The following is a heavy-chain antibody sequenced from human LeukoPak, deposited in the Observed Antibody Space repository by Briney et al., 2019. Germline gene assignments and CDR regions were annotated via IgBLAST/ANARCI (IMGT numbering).Heavy chain of an antibody. V-gene: IGHV1-2*02. CDR1: GYTFTGYY. CDR3: ARGSYDSRGYYSDYHFYMEL. CDR2: INPYNGDT. D-gene: IGHD3-22*01. J-gene: IGHJ6*03. Sequence: ASVKVSCKASGYTFTGYYLLWVRQAPGQGLEWMGWINPYNGDTNYSPKFKGRVTLTRDTSTTTSYMDLSRLTSDDTAVYFCARGSYDSRGYYSDYHFYMELWGKGTTVTVSS.